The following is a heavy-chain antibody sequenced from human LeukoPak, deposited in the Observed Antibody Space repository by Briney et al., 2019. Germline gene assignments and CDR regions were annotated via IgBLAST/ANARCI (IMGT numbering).Heavy chain of an antibody. V-gene: IGHV4-34*01. Sequence: SETLSLTCAVYGGSFSGYYWSWIRQPPGKGLEWIGEINHSGSTNYNPSFKSRVTISVDTSKNQFSLKLSSVTAADTAVYYCARVLSPRQYYYDSSGPRRFDYWGQGTLVTVSS. CDR1: GGSFSGYY. CDR3: ARVLSPRQYYYDSSGPRRFDY. J-gene: IGHJ4*02. CDR2: INHSGST. D-gene: IGHD3-22*01.